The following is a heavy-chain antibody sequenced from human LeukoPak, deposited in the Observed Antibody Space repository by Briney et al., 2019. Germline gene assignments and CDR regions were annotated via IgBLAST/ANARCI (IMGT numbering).Heavy chain of an antibody. J-gene: IGHJ4*02. CDR2: INPNSGGT. Sequence: EASVKVSCKASGGTFSSYAISWVRQAPGQGLEWMGRINPNSGGTNYAQKFQGRVTMTRDTSISTAYMELSRLRSDDTAVYYCALGYCSSTSCSFDYWGQGTLVTVSS. CDR1: GGTFSSYA. D-gene: IGHD2-2*01. V-gene: IGHV1-2*06. CDR3: ALGYCSSTSCSFDY.